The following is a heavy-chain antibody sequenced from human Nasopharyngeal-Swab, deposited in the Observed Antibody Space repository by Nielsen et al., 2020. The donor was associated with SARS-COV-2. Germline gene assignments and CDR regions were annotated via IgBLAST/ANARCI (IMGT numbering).Heavy chain of an antibody. D-gene: IGHD4-17*01. V-gene: IGHV3-72*01. CDR2: TRNKANSYTT. Sequence: PGKGREWVGRTRNKANSYTTEYAASVKGRFTISRDDSKNSLYLQMNSLKTEDTAVYYCVLETYGSYYYYYMDVWGKGTTVTVSS. J-gene: IGHJ6*03. CDR3: VLETYGSYYYYYMDV.